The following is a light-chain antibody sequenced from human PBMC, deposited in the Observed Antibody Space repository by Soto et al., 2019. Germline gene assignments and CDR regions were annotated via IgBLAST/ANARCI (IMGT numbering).Light chain of an antibody. Sequence: EIVLTQSPGTLSLSPGERATLSCRASQSVSSSYLAWYQQKPGQAPRLLIYGATSRATGIPDRFSGSGSGTDFTLTISRLETEDFAEYYCQQYGSSPTFGQGTKVEIK. CDR3: QQYGSSPT. CDR2: GAT. V-gene: IGKV3-20*01. CDR1: QSVSSSY. J-gene: IGKJ1*01.